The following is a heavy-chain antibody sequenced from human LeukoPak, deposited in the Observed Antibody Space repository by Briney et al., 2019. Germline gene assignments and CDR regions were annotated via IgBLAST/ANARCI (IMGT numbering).Heavy chain of an antibody. J-gene: IGHJ5*02. CDR2: ISGSGGST. V-gene: IGHV3-23*01. CDR1: GFTFSSYA. CDR3: ACTELPINWFDP. D-gene: IGHD5-24*01. Sequence: PGGSLRLFCAASGFTFSSYAMSWVRQAPGKGLEWVSAISGSGGSTYYADSVKGRFTISSDNSKNTLYLQMNSLRAEDTAVYYCACTELPINWFDPWGQGTLVTVSS.